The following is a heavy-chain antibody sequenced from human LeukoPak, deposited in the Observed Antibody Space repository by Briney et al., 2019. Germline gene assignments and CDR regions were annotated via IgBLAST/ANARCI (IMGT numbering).Heavy chain of an antibody. Sequence: GGSLRLSCAASGFTFDDYAMHWVRQAPGKGLEWVSGISWNSGSIGYADSVKGRFTISRDNAKNSLYLQMNSLRAEDTALYYCAKEMYYYGSGSPPHDDAFDIWGQGTMVTVSS. J-gene: IGHJ3*02. CDR2: ISWNSGSI. CDR3: AKEMYYYGSGSPPHDDAFDI. D-gene: IGHD3-10*01. CDR1: GFTFDDYA. V-gene: IGHV3-9*01.